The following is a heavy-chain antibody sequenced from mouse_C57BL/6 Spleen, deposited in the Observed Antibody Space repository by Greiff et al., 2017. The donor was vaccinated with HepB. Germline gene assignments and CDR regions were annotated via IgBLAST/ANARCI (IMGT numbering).Heavy chain of an antibody. CDR2: INPGSGGT. D-gene: IGHD1-1*01. J-gene: IGHJ1*03. CDR1: GYAFTNYL. CDR3: ARLNGSSYWYFDV. Sequence: VQRVESGAELVRPGTSVKVSCKASGYAFTNYLIEWVKQRPGQGLEWIGVINPGSGGTNYNEKFKGKATLTADKSSSTAYMQLSSLTSEDSAVYFCARLNGSSYWYFDVWGTGTTVTVSS. V-gene: IGHV1-54*01.